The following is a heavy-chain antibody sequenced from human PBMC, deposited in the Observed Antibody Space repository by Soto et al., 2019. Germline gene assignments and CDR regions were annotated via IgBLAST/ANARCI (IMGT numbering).Heavy chain of an antibody. J-gene: IGHJ6*03. Sequence: SETLSLTCTVSGGSISSYYWSWIRQPPGKGLEWIGYIYYSGSTNYNPSLKSRVTISVDTSKNQFSLKLSSVTAADTAVYYCARDFVSDVLRYFDWSKTVNYYMDVWGKGTTVTVSS. CDR3: ARDFVSDVLRYFDWSKTVNYYMDV. D-gene: IGHD3-9*01. CDR1: GGSISSYY. CDR2: IYYSGST. V-gene: IGHV4-59*01.